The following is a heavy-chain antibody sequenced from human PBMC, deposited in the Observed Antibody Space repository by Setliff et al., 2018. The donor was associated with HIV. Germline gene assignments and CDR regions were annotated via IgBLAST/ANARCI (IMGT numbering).Heavy chain of an antibody. CDR2: IYYSGNA. V-gene: IGHV4-39*07. CDR3: ARNPCSGGSCPDAFDI. J-gene: IGHJ3*02. D-gene: IGHD2-15*01. CDR1: GGSISSNNYY. Sequence: SETLSLTCTVSGGSISSNNYYWGWIRQSPGKGLEWFGSIYYSGNAYYNPSLKSRLTISMDTSKNQFSLKLRSVTAADTAVYYCARNPCSGGSCPDAFDIWGQGTMVTVSS.